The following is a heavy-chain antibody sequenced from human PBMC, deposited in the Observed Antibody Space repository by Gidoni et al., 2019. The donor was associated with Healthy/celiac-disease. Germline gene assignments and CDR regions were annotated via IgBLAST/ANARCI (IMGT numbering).Heavy chain of an antibody. D-gene: IGHD3-3*01. J-gene: IGHJ6*02. CDR2: ISYDGSNK. CDR3: ARSPEMYDFWSSPYYYGMDV. Sequence: QVQLVESGGGVVQPGRSLRLSCAASGFTFSSYAMHWVRQAPGKGLEWVAVISYDGSNKYYADSVKGRFTISRDNSKNTLYLQMNSLRAEDTAVYYCARSPEMYDFWSSPYYYGMDVWGQGTTVTVSS. CDR1: GFTFSSYA. V-gene: IGHV3-30-3*01.